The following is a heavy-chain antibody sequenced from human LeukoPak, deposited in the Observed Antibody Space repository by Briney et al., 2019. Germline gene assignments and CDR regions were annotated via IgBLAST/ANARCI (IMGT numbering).Heavy chain of an antibody. D-gene: IGHD1-26*01. V-gene: IGHV1-18*01. CDR1: GYTFKSYV. J-gene: IGHJ3*02. CDR3: ARGVGNEGLTI. CDR2: IDPYNGHT. Sequence: ASVKVSCKASGYTFKSYVVTWVRQARGQGLEWMGWIDPYNGHTNYAQNFQGRVTMTTETSTSTVDMEVTSLRSDDTAVYYCARGVGNEGLTIWGQGTLVTVSS.